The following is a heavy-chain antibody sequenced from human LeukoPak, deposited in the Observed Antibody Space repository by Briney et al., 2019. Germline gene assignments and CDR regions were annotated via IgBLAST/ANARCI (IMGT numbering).Heavy chain of an antibody. J-gene: IGHJ4*02. Sequence: GGSLRPSCAASGFTFSSYAMGWVRQAPGKGLEWVSAVSDSGGRTYYADSVKGRFTISRDNSKNTLFLQMNSLRADDTAVYYCAKYASSWFYYFDYWGQGTLVTVSS. CDR2: VSDSGGRT. CDR1: GFTFSSYA. V-gene: IGHV3-23*01. D-gene: IGHD6-13*01. CDR3: AKYASSWFYYFDY.